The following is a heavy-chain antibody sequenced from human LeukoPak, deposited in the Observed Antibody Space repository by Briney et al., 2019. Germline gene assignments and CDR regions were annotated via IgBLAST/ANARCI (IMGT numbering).Heavy chain of an antibody. V-gene: IGHV4-59*01. CDR1: GGSISSYY. Sequence: PSETLSLTCTVSGGSISSYYWSWMRQPPGKGLEWIAYIYYSGSTSYNPSLKSRVAISVDTSKNQFSLKLNSVTAADTAMYYCARLFHPALSGNYPFDYWGQGTLVTVSS. CDR2: IYYSGST. CDR3: ARLFHPALSGNYPFDY. D-gene: IGHD1-26*01. J-gene: IGHJ4*02.